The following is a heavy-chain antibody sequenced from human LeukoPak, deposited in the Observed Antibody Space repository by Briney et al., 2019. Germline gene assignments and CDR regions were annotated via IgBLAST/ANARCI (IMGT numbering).Heavy chain of an antibody. CDR1: GGSVSNYY. Sequence: SETLSLTCTVSGGSVSNYYWSWIRQSPGKGLEWIGYIYYTETSYNPSLKSRVTISADTSKNQFSLKLSSVTAADTAVYYCARGATYYYDSSYYAFWGQGTLVTVSS. D-gene: IGHD3-22*01. CDR3: ARGATYYYDSSYYAF. J-gene: IGHJ4*02. V-gene: IGHV4-59*02. CDR2: IYYTET.